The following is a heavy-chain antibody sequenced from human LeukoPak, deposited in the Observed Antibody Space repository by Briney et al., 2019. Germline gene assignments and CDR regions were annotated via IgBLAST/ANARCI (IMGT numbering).Heavy chain of an antibody. CDR1: GGSLSSGSYY. V-gene: IGHV4-61*01. D-gene: IGHD3-10*01. CDR2: IYYSGSA. Sequence: KPSETPALPRTVSGGSLSSGSYYWGWVRQPPGEGLGWVGYIYYSGSAKYNPSLKSRVTISVDTSKNQFSLKLTSVTAADTAVYYCARGFGDWGLSWFDPWGQGTLVTVSS. CDR3: ARGFGDWGLSWFDP. J-gene: IGHJ5*02.